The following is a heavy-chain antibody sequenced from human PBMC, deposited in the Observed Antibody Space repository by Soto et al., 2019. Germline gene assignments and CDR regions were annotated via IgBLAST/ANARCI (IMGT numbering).Heavy chain of an antibody. CDR2: INHSGST. CDR1: GGSFSGYY. V-gene: IGHV4-34*01. Sequence: QVQLQQWGAGLLKPSETLSLTCAVYGGSFSGYYWSWIRQPPGKGLEWIGEINHSGSTNYNPSLKSRVTISVDTSKNQFPLKLSSVTAADTAVYYCARGRRDGYNFFDYWGQGTLVTVSS. D-gene: IGHD5-12*01. J-gene: IGHJ4*02. CDR3: ARGRRDGYNFFDY.